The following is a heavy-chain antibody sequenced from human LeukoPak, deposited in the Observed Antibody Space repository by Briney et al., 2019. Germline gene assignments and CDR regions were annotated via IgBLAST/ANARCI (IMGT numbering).Heavy chain of an antibody. J-gene: IGHJ4*02. CDR1: GFTFSDYY. D-gene: IGHD3-3*01. CDR2: ISSIGSTI. V-gene: IGHV3-11*01. Sequence: GGSLRLSCAASGFTFSDYYMSWIRQAPGKGLEWVSYISSIGSTIYYADSVKGRFTISRDNAKNSLYLQMNSLRAEDTAVYYCAGYDFWSGYYKVYWGQGTLVTVSS. CDR3: AGYDFWSGYYKVY.